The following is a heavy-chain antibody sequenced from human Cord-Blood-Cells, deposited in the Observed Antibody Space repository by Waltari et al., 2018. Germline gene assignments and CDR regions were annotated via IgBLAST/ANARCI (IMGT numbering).Heavy chain of an antibody. Sequence: EVQLVESGGGLIQPGGSLRLSCAASGFTVSSHYMSWVRQAPGKGLEWVSVIYSGGSTYYADSVKGRFTISRDNSKNTLYLQMNSLRAEDTAVYYCARVRDFWSGYTLNYYMDVWGKGTTVTVSS. CDR1: GFTVSSHY. V-gene: IGHV3-53*01. J-gene: IGHJ6*03. D-gene: IGHD3-3*01. CDR3: ARVRDFWSGYTLNYYMDV. CDR2: IYSGGST.